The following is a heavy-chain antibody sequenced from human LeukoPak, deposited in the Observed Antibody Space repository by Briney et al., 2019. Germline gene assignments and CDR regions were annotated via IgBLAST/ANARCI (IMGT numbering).Heavy chain of an antibody. J-gene: IGHJ4*02. CDR1: GFSFNTYW. Sequence: PGGSLRLSCAVSGFSFNTYWMTWVRQVPGKGLEWVAVIWYDGSNQYYADSVKGRFTISRDNSKNTLYLQMNSLRAEDTAVYYCARDNMVMTRVTTGFDYWGQGTLVTVSS. V-gene: IGHV3-33*08. D-gene: IGHD4-17*01. CDR3: ARDNMVMTRVTTGFDY. CDR2: IWYDGSNQ.